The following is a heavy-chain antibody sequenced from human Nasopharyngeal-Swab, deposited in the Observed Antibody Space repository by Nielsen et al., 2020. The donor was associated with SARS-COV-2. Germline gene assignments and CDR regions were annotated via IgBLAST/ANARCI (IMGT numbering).Heavy chain of an antibody. V-gene: IGHV4-30-4*01. D-gene: IGHD5-18*01. CDR3: AAFQGGYSYGYIH. J-gene: IGHJ4*02. CDR2: IYYSGST. CDR1: GGSISSGDYY. Sequence: SETLSLTCTVSGGSISSGDYYWSWIRQPPGKGLEWIGYIYYSGSTYYNPSLESRLTISVDTSKNQFSLKLSSVTAADTAVYYCAAFQGGYSYGYIHWGQGTLVTVSS.